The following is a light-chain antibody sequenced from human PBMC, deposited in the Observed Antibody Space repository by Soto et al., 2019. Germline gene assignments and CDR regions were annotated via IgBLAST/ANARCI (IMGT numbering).Light chain of an antibody. CDR3: AAWDDSLSGVV. Sequence: QSVLTQPPSASGTPGQRVTISCSGGGSNIGSNYVYWYQQLPGTAPKLLIYSNNQRPSGVPDRFSGSKSGTSASLAISGLRSEDEADYYCAAWDDSLSGVVFGGGTKLTVL. CDR2: SNN. V-gene: IGLV1-47*02. CDR1: GSNIGSNY. J-gene: IGLJ2*01.